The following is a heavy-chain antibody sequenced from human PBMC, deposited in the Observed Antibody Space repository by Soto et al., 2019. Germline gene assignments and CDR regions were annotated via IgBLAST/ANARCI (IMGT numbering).Heavy chain of an antibody. Sequence: GGSLRLSCAASEFIFSNYAMHWVRQAPGKGLESVAVISYDGSNKYYADSVKGRFTISRDNSKNTLYLQINSLRAEDTAVYFCARHNPRGWYAEYYFDYWGQGTLVTVSS. CDR1: EFIFSNYA. V-gene: IGHV3-30-3*01. J-gene: IGHJ4*02. D-gene: IGHD6-19*01. CDR3: ARHNPRGWYAEYYFDY. CDR2: ISYDGSNK.